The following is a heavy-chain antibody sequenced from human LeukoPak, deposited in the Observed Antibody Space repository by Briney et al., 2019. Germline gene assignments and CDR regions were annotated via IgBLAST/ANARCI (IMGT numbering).Heavy chain of an antibody. V-gene: IGHV1-46*01. CDR1: GYTFTSYY. J-gene: IGHJ3*02. CDR3: ARGSLGIVVSSAFDI. D-gene: IGHD3-22*01. CDR2: INPSGGST. Sequence: ASVKVSCKASGYTFTSYYMHWVRQAPGQGLEWMGIINPSGGSTSYAQKFQGRVTMTRDTSTSTVYMELSSLRSEDTAVYYCARGSLGIVVSSAFDIWGRGTMVTVSS.